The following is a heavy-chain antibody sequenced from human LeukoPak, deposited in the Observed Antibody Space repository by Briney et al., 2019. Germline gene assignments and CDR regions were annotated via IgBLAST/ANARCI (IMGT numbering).Heavy chain of an antibody. V-gene: IGHV3-7*01. J-gene: IGHJ6*04. CDR2: IKQGGSEK. CDR3: ARDRGFGQADV. CDR1: GFTFSVYR. D-gene: IGHD3-10*01. Sequence: GGPLSLFCAACGFTFSVYRMSWLPQARGKGLEGVANIKQGGSEKYYVDSVKGRFTISRDNAKNSLYLQMNSLRDEDTFVYYCARDRGFGQADVWGKGNTVTVSS.